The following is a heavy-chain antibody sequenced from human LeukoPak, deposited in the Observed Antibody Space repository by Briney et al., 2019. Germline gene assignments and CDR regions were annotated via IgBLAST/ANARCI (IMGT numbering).Heavy chain of an antibody. CDR1: GFTFSTYA. CDR3: AKGGHDYNPFYW. D-gene: IGHD4-11*01. CDR2: IKGGGGDP. J-gene: IGHJ4*02. V-gene: IGHV3-23*01. Sequence: PGGSLRLSCAASGFTFSTYAMGWVRQAPGKGLEWVSSIKGGGGDPFYADSVKGRFTISRDNSKITLFLQLNSLRAEDTAVCYCAKGGHDYNPFYWWGQGTLVTVSS.